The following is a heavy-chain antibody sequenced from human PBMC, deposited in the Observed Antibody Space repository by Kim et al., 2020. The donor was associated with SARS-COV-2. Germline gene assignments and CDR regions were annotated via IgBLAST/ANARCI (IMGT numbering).Heavy chain of an antibody. V-gene: IGHV1-69*01. J-gene: IGHJ6*02. Sequence: AQKVPGRVTITADESTSTAYMELSSLRSEDTAVYYCARGSGSHLLYGMDVWGQGTTVTVSS. CDR3: ARGSGSHLLYGMDV. D-gene: IGHD6-13*01.